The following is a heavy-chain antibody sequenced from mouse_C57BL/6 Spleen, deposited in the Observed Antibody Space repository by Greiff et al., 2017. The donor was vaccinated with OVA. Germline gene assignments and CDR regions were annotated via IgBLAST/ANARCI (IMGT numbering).Heavy chain of an antibody. CDR2: IDPSDSYT. D-gene: IGHD2-4*01. J-gene: IGHJ4*01. CDR3: ARFYDYDDAIDY. Sequence: QVQLQQPGAELVMPGASVKLSCKASGYTFTSYWMHWVKQRPGQGLEWIGEIDPSDSYTNYNQKFKGKSTLTVDKSSSTAYMQLSSLTSEDSAVYYCARFYDYDDAIDYWGQGTSVTVSS. V-gene: IGHV1-69*01. CDR1: GYTFTSYW.